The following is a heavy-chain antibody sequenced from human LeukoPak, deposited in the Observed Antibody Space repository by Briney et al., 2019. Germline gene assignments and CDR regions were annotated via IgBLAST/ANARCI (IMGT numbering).Heavy chain of an antibody. D-gene: IGHD3-22*01. V-gene: IGHV3-33*01. J-gene: IGHJ4*02. CDR1: GFTFGSYG. CDR3: ARDLRPYDSSGYYLD. Sequence: GSLRLSCAASGFTFGSYGMHWVRQAPGKGLEWVAVIWYDGSNKYYADSVKGRFTISRDNSKNTLYLQMNSLRAEDTAVYYCARDLRPYDSSGYYLDWGQGTLVTVSS. CDR2: IWYDGSNK.